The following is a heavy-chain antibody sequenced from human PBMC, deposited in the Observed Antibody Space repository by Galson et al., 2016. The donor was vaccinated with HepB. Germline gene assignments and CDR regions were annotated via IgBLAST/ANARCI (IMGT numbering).Heavy chain of an antibody. CDR3: ASSGGESGYEYYDGMDV. V-gene: IGHV4-31*03. CDR2: SHYSGST. D-gene: IGHD5-12*01. CDR1: GGSVGNNGFY. J-gene: IGHJ6*02. Sequence: TLSLTCTVSGGSVGNNGFYWSWIRQRPGKGLEWIGYSHYSGSTYHKPSLRSRVTISLDSSKNQFSLKLTSVTVADTAVYYCASSGGESGYEYYDGMDVWGHGTSVTVSS.